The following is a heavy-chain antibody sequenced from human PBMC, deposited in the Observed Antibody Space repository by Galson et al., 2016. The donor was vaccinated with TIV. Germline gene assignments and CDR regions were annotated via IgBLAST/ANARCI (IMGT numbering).Heavy chain of an antibody. CDR2: MNPSGGGT. D-gene: IGHD2-15*01. V-gene: IGHV1-46*01. Sequence: SVKVSCKASGYTFTRYYIHWVRQAPGQGLEWMGAMNPSGGGTNHAQNFQGRVTLTRDTSTTTVYMELSTLRSEDTAVYFCAREGENRGSYIAYWGQGTLVTVSS. CDR1: GYTFTRYY. J-gene: IGHJ4*02. CDR3: AREGENRGSYIAY.